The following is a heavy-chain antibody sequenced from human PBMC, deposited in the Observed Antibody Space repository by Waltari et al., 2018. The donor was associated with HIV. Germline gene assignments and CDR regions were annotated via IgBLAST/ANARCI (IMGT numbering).Heavy chain of an antibody. V-gene: IGHV3-48*03. CDR1: GFPFFPFE. CDR3: ARDDLNVRRAFDI. Sequence: EQLVESGGGLVRPGGARRLSCVASGFPFFPFEFNLVRQAPGKGLEWISYINSNSGTIHYADSVKGRFTISRDNAKSSLYLQMRNLTGEDTAVYYCARDDLNVRRAFDIWGQGTMVTVSS. CDR2: INSNSGTI. J-gene: IGHJ3*02. D-gene: IGHD3-10*01.